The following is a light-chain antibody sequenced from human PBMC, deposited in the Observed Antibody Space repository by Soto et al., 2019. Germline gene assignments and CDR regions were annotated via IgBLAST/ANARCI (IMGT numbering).Light chain of an antibody. CDR1: QSISSY. CDR2: AAS. V-gene: IGKV1-39*01. CDR3: QQRYSTPRT. Sequence: DIQMTQSPSSLSASVGDRVTITCRASQSISSYLNWYQQKPGKAPKLLIYAASSLQSGVPSRFSGSGSGTDFNLTISSLQPEDFATYYCQQRYSTPRTFGQGTKLEIK. J-gene: IGKJ2*01.